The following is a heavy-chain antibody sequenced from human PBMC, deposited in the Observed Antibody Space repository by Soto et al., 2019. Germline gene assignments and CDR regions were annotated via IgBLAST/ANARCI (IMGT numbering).Heavy chain of an antibody. CDR2: TYYRSKWYN. V-gene: IGHV6-1*01. CDR3: ARGGRITMVRSPRPRMVFDY. Sequence: PSQTLSLTCAISGDSVSSNSAAWNCIRQSPSRGLEWLGRTYYRSKWYNDYAVSVKSRITINPDTSKNQFSLQLNSVTPEDTAVYYCARGGRITMVRSPRPRMVFDYWGQGTLVTVSS. CDR1: GDSVSSNSAA. J-gene: IGHJ4*02. D-gene: IGHD3-10*01.